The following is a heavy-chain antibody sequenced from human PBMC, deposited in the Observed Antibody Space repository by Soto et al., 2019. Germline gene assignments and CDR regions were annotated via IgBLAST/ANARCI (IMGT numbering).Heavy chain of an antibody. V-gene: IGHV1-46*01. CDR3: ARLWGEIGTAFDH. D-gene: IGHD1-1*01. Sequence: QGQLVQSGAEVKKPGASVKVSCKASGYTFTTYYIHWMRQAPGQGLEWMGMFNPYTGGTRYAHKFQGRVNMTGDTSTSTGSMELSRVRSDDTAVYYCARLWGEIGTAFDHWGQGTMVTVSS. J-gene: IGHJ5*02. CDR1: GYTFTTYY. CDR2: FNPYTGGT.